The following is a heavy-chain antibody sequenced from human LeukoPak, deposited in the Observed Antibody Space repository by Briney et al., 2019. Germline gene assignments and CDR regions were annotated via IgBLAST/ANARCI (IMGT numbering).Heavy chain of an antibody. D-gene: IGHD3-22*01. Sequence: GGSLRLSCAASGFTFSSYAMSWVRQAPGKGLEWVPAISGSGGSTYYADSVKGRFTISRDNSKNTLYLQMNSLRAEDTAVYYCARPLYYYDSSGYYGYFDYWGQGTLVTVSS. V-gene: IGHV3-23*01. CDR3: ARPLYYYDSSGYYGYFDY. J-gene: IGHJ4*02. CDR2: ISGSGGST. CDR1: GFTFSSYA.